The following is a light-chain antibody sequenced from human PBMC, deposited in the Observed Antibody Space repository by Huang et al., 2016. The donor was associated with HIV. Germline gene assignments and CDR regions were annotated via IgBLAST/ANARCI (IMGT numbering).Light chain of an antibody. CDR1: QSISSY. V-gene: IGKV1-39*01. CDR2: AAS. J-gene: IGKJ2*01. CDR3: QQTYITPYT. Sequence: DIQMTQSPFFLSASVGDRVTFPCRASQSISSYLNWYQQKPGKAPELLIYAASNLQSGAPSRFSGRGSVTDFTLTIVSLQPADFATYYCQQTYITPYTFGQGPSWRSN.